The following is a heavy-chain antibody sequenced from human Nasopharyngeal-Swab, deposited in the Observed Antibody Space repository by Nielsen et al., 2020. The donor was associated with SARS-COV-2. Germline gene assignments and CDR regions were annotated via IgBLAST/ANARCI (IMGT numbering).Heavy chain of an antibody. J-gene: IGHJ6*03. CDR2: ISSSSTI. D-gene: IGHD2-2*01. CDR3: ARGGADCSSTSCYVSYYYYYMDV. Sequence: GGSLRLSCAASGFTFCSYSMNWVRQAPGQGLEWVSYISSSSTIYYADSVKGRFTISRDNAKNSLYLQMNSLRAEDTAVYYCARGGADCSSTSCYVSYYYYYMDVWGKGTTVTVSS. V-gene: IGHV3-48*01. CDR1: GFTFCSYS.